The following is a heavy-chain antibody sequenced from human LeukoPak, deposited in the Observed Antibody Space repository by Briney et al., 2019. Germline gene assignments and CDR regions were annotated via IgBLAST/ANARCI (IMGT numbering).Heavy chain of an antibody. V-gene: IGHV3-30*03. Sequence: GRSLRLSCVASGFPFSNYAMHWVRQAPGTGLEWVAVISYDGSDKYYADSVRGRVTISRDNSKNTLLLQMNSLRAEDTAVYYCARAVAGIDYWGQGTLVTVSS. J-gene: IGHJ4*02. CDR1: GFPFSNYA. D-gene: IGHD6-19*01. CDR2: ISYDGSDK. CDR3: ARAVAGIDY.